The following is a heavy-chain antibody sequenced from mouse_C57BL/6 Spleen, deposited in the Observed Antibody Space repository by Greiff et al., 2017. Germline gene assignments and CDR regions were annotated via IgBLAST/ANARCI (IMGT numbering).Heavy chain of an antibody. CDR2: IDPENGDT. Sequence: EVMLVESGAELVRPGASVKLSCTASGFNIKDDYMHWVKQRPEQGLEWIGWIDPENGDTEYASKFQGKATITADTSSNTAYLQLSSLTSEDTAVYYCYYEWFAYWGQGTLVTVSA. V-gene: IGHV14-4*01. CDR1: GFNIKDDY. D-gene: IGHD2-4*01. CDR3: YYEWFAY. J-gene: IGHJ3*01.